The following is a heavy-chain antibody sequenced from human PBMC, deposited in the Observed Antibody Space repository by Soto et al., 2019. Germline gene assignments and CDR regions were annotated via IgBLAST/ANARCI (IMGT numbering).Heavy chain of an antibody. D-gene: IGHD7-27*01. CDR1: GFTFSNDW. CDR2: IRDDGGST. CDR3: VRAGANDF. V-gene: IGHV3-74*01. Sequence: EVQLVESGGGLVQPGGSLRLSCAAPGFTFSNDWMHWVRQPPGKGLVWVSRIRDDGGSTTYADSVKGRFTISRDSAKNMLYLQMNSLRAEDTAVYYCVRAGANDFWGQGTLVTVSS. J-gene: IGHJ4*02.